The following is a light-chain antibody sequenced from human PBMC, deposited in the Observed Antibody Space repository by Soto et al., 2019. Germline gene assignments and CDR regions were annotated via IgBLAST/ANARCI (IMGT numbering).Light chain of an antibody. CDR3: HQYNNWPPYT. Sequence: EIVMTQSPATLSVSPGERATLSCRPSQSVSSNVAWYQQKPGQAPRLLIYGASTRATGIPARFSGSGSGTEFTLNISSLQSEDFAVYYCHQYNNWPPYTFGQGTKLEIK. V-gene: IGKV3-15*01. J-gene: IGKJ2*01. CDR2: GAS. CDR1: QSVSSN.